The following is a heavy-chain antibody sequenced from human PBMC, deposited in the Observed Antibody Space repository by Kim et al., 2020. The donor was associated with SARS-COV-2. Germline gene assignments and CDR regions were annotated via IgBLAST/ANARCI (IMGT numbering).Heavy chain of an antibody. CDR2: IYYSGST. J-gene: IGHJ4*02. CDR1: GGSISSSSYY. D-gene: IGHD3-10*01. Sequence: SETLSLTCTVSGGSISSSSYYWGWIRQPPGKGLEWIGSIYYSGSTYYNPSLKSRVTISVDTSKNQFSLKLSSVTAADTAVYYCARRFGGLLWFGELFDYWGQGTLVTVSS. CDR3: ARRFGGLLWFGELFDY. V-gene: IGHV4-39*01.